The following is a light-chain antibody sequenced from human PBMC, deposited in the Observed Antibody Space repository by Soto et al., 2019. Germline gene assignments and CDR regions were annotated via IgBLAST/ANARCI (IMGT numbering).Light chain of an antibody. Sequence: EIVLTQSPATLSLSPGERATLSCRASPSVNNYLAWYQQKPGQAPRLLIYDTSNRATGIPARFSGSGSGTGFTLTISSLEPEDFAVYYCQQRSNWPRTFGQGTKVEIK. CDR1: PSVNNY. CDR3: QQRSNWPRT. CDR2: DTS. J-gene: IGKJ1*01. V-gene: IGKV3-11*01.